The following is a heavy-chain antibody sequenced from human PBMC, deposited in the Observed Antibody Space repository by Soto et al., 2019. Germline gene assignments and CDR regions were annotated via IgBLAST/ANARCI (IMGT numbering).Heavy chain of an antibody. V-gene: IGHV3-21*01. Sequence: GGSLRLSCAASGFTFSAFGMNWVRQAPGKGLEWVASISFSSHYIYYADSIRGRFTVSRDNARNSLYLQSNSLTDEDTAVYYCATGKVAQKFDSWGQGTLVTVSS. CDR1: GFTFSAFG. CDR2: ISFSSHYI. D-gene: IGHD5-12*01. CDR3: ATGKVAQKFDS. J-gene: IGHJ4*02.